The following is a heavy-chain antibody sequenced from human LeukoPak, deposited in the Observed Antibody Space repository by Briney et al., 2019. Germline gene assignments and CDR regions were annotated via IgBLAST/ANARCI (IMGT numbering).Heavy chain of an antibody. Sequence: GGSLRLSRAASGFTFSSYAMSWVRQAPGKGLEWVSAISGSGGSTYYADSVKGRFTISRDNSKNTLYLQMNSLRAEDTAVYYCASYGSGSYFDYWGQGTLVTVSS. J-gene: IGHJ4*02. CDR2: ISGSGGST. D-gene: IGHD3-10*01. CDR1: GFTFSSYA. CDR3: ASYGSGSYFDY. V-gene: IGHV3-23*01.